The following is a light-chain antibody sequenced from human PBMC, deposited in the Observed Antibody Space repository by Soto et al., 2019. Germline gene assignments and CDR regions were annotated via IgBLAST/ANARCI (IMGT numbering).Light chain of an antibody. V-gene: IGKV3-11*01. CDR3: QQRSNWPPLT. Sequence: EVVMTQSPAALSLSPGDKVSLSCRANQTISNMLAWYQQKPGQAPRLLIYDASNRATGIPARFSGSGSGTDFTLTISSLEPEDFAVYYCQQRSNWPPLTFGGGTKVDIK. CDR1: QTISNM. J-gene: IGKJ4*01. CDR2: DAS.